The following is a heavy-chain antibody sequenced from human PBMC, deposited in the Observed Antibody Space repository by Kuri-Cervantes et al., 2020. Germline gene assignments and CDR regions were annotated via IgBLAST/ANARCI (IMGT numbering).Heavy chain of an antibody. CDR1: GFTFNNAW. D-gene: IGHD7-27*01. CDR2: IWYDGSNK. Sequence: GGSLRLSCAASGFTFNNAWLNWVRQPPGKGLEWVAVIWYDGSNKYYADSVKGRFTISRDNSKNTLYLQMNSLRAEDTAVYYCAKDRGTLWGYYMDVWGKGTTVTVSS. J-gene: IGHJ6*03. CDR3: AKDRGTLWGYYMDV. V-gene: IGHV3-30*02.